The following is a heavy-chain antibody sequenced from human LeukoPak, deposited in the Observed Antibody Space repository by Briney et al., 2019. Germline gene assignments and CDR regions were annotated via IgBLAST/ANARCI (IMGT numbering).Heavy chain of an antibody. J-gene: IGHJ4*02. D-gene: IGHD2-8*02. CDR3: ASRTSV. Sequence: SETLSLTCTVSGGSISSYYWSWIRQPAGKGLEWIGRIYTSGSTKYNPSLKSRVTISVDTSKNQFSLKLSSVTATDTAVYYCASRTSVWGQGTLVSVSS. V-gene: IGHV4-4*07. CDR2: IYTSGST. CDR1: GGSISSYY.